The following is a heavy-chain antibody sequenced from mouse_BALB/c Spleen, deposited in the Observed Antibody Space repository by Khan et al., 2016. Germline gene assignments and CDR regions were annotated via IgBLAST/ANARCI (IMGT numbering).Heavy chain of an antibody. V-gene: IGHV4-1*02. Sequence: EVQLVASGGGLVQPGGSLKLPCAASGFDFRRYWMSWVRQAPGKGLVWIVEITRDSNTIIYTPSLYDKLIKSRHHATYTLYLHMRKVRSEDTDLYDCSRPAYYGYLAYWHQGTLVTVSA. CDR3: SRPAYYGYLAY. CDR1: GFDFRRYW. J-gene: IGHJ3*01. D-gene: IGHD1-2*01. CDR2: ITRDSNTI.